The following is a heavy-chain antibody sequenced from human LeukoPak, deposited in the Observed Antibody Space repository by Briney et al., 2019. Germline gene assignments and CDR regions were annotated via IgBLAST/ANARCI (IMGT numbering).Heavy chain of an antibody. CDR1: GFTFKAYT. J-gene: IGHJ4*02. Sequence: GGSLRLSCAASGFTFKAYTMHWVRQAPGRGLEYVAAILSNGGSTYYADSFRGRFTISRDNSKNTLYLQMNSLRPEDTAVYHCVPSPATDFWSTYYTAHWGQGTLVTVSS. V-gene: IGHV3-64D*09. CDR2: ILSNGGST. CDR3: VPSPATDFWSTYYTAH. D-gene: IGHD3-3*01.